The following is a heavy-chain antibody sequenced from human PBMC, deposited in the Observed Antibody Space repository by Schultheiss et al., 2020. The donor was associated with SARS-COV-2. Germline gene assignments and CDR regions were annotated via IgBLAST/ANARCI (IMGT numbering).Heavy chain of an antibody. J-gene: IGHJ4*02. CDR2: ISSSGSTI. CDR3: ARGDTVVTPSYFDY. V-gene: IGHV3-11*01. D-gene: IGHD4-23*01. CDR1: GFTFDDYG. Sequence: GGSLRLSFAASGFTFDDYGMSWVRQAPGKGLEWVSYISSSGSTIYYADSVKGRFTISRDNAKNSLYLQMNSLRAEDTAVYYCARGDTVVTPSYFDYWGQGTLVTVSS.